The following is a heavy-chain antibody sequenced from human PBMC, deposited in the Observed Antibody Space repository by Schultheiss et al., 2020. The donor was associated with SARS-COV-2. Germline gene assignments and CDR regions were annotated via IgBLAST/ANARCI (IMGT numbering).Heavy chain of an antibody. J-gene: IGHJ5*02. Sequence: SETLSLTCTVSGGSISSGGYYWSWIRQHPGKGLEWIGYIYYSGSTYYNPSLKSRVTISVDTSKNQFSLKLSSVTAADTAVYYCARYYYDGTGDNWFDPWGHGIQVTVSS. D-gene: IGHD3-3*01. CDR3: ARYYYDGTGDNWFDP. CDR2: IYYSGST. CDR1: GGSISSGGYY. V-gene: IGHV4-31*03.